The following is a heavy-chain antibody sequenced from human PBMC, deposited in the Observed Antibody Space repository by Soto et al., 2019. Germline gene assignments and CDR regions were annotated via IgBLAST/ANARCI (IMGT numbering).Heavy chain of an antibody. CDR2: ISLSGSTI. CDR1: GFAFSNYG. Sequence: GFLRLSCAASGFAFSNYGMNWVRQAPGKGLEWVSYISLSGSTIYYADSVKGRFTISRDDAKNSLYLQMDSLRADDTAVYYCARESFSASPNFFDYWGQGTLVTVSS. V-gene: IGHV3-48*03. CDR3: ARESFSASPNFFDY. J-gene: IGHJ4*02. D-gene: IGHD3-3*02.